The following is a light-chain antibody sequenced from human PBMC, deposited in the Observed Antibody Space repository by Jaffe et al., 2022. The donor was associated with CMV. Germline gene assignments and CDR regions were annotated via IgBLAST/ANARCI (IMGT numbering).Light chain of an antibody. CDR3: QQYGSSPRLT. CDR1: QSVASNY. J-gene: IGKJ4*01. V-gene: IGKV3-20*01. Sequence: EIVLTQSPGTLSLSPGERATLSCRASQSVASNYLAWYQQKPGQAPRLLIYNASSRATGIPDRFSGSGSGTDFTLTISRLEPEDFAVYYCQQYGSSPRLTFGGGTKVEIK. CDR2: NAS.